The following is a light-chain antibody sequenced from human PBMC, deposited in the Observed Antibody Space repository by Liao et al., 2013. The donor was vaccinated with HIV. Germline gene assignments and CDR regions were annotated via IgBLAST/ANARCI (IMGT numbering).Light chain of an antibody. CDR1: KLGDKF. V-gene: IGLV3-1*01. CDR3: QAWDSSTHVV. CDR2: QDS. Sequence: SYEMIQPPSVSVSPGETASISCSGEKLGDKFVCWYQHKPGQSPVLVIYQDSKRPSGIPERFSGSNSGNTATLTISGTQAMDEADYYCQAWDSSTHVVFGGGTKLTVL. J-gene: IGLJ2*01.